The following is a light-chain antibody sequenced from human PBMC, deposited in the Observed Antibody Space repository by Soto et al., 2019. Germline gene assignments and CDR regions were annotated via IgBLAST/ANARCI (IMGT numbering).Light chain of an antibody. CDR2: GAT. Sequence: EIVMTQSPDTLSVSPGDRATLSCSASHTVSTNLAWYQQKPGQAPRLLIYGATTRATGIPDRFSGSGSRTEFTLTISNLQSEDFAIYYCQQYNSWPPLTFGQGTKVEIK. J-gene: IGKJ1*01. V-gene: IGKV3-15*01. CDR3: QQYNSWPPLT. CDR1: HTVSTN.